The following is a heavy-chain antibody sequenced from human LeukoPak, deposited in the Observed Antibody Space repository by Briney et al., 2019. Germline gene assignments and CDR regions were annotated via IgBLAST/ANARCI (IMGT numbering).Heavy chain of an antibody. CDR3: ARVTSIWFGEGQGDY. D-gene: IGHD3-10*01. J-gene: IGHJ4*02. V-gene: IGHV4-34*01. CDR1: GGSFSGYY. Sequence: SETLSLTCAVYGGSFSGYYWSWIRQPPGKGLEWIGEINHSGSTNYNPSLKSRVTISVDTSKNQFSLKLSSVTAADTAVYYCARVTSIWFGEGQGDYWGQGTLVTVSS. CDR2: INHSGST.